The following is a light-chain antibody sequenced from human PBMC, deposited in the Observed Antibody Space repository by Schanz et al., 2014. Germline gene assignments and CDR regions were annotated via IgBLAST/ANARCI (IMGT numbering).Light chain of an antibody. CDR1: HSVLHTSKNKNY. Sequence: DIVMTQSPDSLAVSLGERATIKCKSSHSVLHTSKNKNYVAWYQQKPGQPPKLLIYWASTRQSGVPDRFTGGGSGTDFTLTISSLQAEDVAVYYCQQYFTTPLTFGPGTRVDLK. V-gene: IGKV4-1*01. CDR2: WAS. J-gene: IGKJ3*01. CDR3: QQYFTTPLT.